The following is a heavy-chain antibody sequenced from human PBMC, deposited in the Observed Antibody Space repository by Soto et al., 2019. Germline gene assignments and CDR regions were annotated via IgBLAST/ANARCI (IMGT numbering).Heavy chain of an antibody. CDR3: AREDSSGFDY. CDR2: IYYSGRT. V-gene: IGHV4-59*01. CDR1: RGSISSYY. Sequence: PSETLSLTCTVSRGSISSYYWSWIRRPPGKGLEWIGYIYYSGRTNYNPSLKSRVTISVDTSKNQFSLKLSSVTAADTAAYYCAREDSSGFDYWGQGTLVTVSS. J-gene: IGHJ4*02. D-gene: IGHD3-22*01.